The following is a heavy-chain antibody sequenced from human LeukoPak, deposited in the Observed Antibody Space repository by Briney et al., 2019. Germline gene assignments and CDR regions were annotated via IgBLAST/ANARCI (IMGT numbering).Heavy chain of an antibody. CDR2: IYPGDSRT. V-gene: IGHV5-51*01. CDR1: GYMFANYW. J-gene: IGHJ5*02. D-gene: IGHD3-16*01. Sequence: GESLKISCKGSGYMFANYWIGWVRQLPGKGLEWMAVIYPGDSRTRYKPSVQGQVTISADTSISTACLTWSSLKASDTALNCACRMLLTPMFEPWGQGTLVTVSS. CDR3: CRMLLTPMFEP.